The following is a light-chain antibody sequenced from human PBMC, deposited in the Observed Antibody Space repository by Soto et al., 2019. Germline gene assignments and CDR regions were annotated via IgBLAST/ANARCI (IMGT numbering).Light chain of an antibody. V-gene: IGLV3-21*04. Sequence: SYELTQPPAVSVAPGKTARITCGGHNTGTKSVHWYQQKPGQAPVLVIYSDSDRPSAIPERFSGSNSGNTATLTINRVEAGDEAAYYCQVWDSGTDHVVFGGGTKVTVL. CDR2: SDS. CDR3: QVWDSGTDHVV. J-gene: IGLJ3*02. CDR1: NTGTKS.